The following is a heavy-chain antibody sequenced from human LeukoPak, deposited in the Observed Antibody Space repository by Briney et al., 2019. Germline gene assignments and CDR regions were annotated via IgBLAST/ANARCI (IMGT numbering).Heavy chain of an antibody. D-gene: IGHD3-10*01. J-gene: IGHJ4*02. CDR1: GGSISSSSYY. CDR2: IYYSGST. CDR3: ARVLVVRGVINSYFDY. V-gene: IGHV4-39*07. Sequence: SETLSLTCTVSGGSISSSSYYWGWIRQPPGKGLEWIGSIYYSGSTNYNPSLKSRVTISVDTSKNQFSLKLSSVTAADTAVYYCARVLVVRGVINSYFDYWGQGTLVTVSS.